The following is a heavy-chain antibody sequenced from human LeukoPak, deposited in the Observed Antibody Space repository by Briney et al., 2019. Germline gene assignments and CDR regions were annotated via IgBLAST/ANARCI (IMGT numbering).Heavy chain of an antibody. J-gene: IGHJ6*02. Sequence: GGSLRLSCAASGFALSSHWMTWVRQVPGRGPEWVANVNRDGSETYYLDSVKGRFTIPKDNAKNSLYLQMNSLRAEDTALYHCARNNGMDVWGQGTTVIVSS. V-gene: IGHV3-7*03. CDR3: ARNNGMDV. CDR2: VNRDGSET. CDR1: GFALSSHW.